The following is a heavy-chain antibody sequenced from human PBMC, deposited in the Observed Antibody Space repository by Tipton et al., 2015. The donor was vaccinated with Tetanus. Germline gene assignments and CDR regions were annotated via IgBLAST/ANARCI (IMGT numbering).Heavy chain of an antibody. V-gene: IGHV4-31*03. D-gene: IGHD2-15*01. CDR3: ARGYCSGGSCYFLEAPRNPKYYYYYGMDV. CDR1: GGSISSGGYY. J-gene: IGHJ6*02. Sequence: TLSLTCTVSGGSISSGGYYWSWIRQHPGKGLEWIGYIYYSGSTYYNPSLKSRVTISVDTSKNQFSLKLSSVTAADTAVYYCARGYCSGGSCYFLEAPRNPKYYYYYGMDVWGQGTTVTVSS. CDR2: IYYSGST.